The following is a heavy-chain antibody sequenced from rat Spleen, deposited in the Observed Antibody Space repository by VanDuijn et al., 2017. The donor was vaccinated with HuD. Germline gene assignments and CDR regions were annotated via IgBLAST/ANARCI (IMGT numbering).Heavy chain of an antibody. J-gene: IGHJ3*01. CDR3: VRHYYDGSLSTVDWFAY. CDR2: MWTGGGT. D-gene: IGHD1-12*02. Sequence: QVQLKESGPGLVQPSQTLSLTCTVSGFSLTSYHVSWVRQPPGKSLVWMGTMWTGGGTNYNSAVQSRLSISRDTSKSQVFLKMNSLPPEDTGTYYCVRHYYDGSLSTVDWFAYWGQGTLVTVSS. CDR1: GFSLTSYH. V-gene: IGHV2-72*01.